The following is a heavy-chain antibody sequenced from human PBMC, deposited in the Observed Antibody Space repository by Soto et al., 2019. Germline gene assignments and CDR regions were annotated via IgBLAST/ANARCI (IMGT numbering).Heavy chain of an antibody. CDR2: IYYSGST. J-gene: IGHJ4*02. Sequence: KASETLSLTCTVSGGSISSYYWSWIRQPPGKGLEWIGYIYYSGSTNYNPSLKSRVTISVDTSKNQFSLKLSSVTAADTAVYYCARRRERWLQFSYFDYWGEGTLVTVSS. CDR1: GGSISSYY. V-gene: IGHV4-59*01. CDR3: ARRRERWLQFSYFDY. D-gene: IGHD5-12*01.